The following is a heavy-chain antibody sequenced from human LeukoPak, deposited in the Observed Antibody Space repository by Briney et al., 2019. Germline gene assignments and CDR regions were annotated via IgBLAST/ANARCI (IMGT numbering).Heavy chain of an antibody. CDR1: GGSFSGYY. V-gene: IGHV4-34*01. CDR3: ARRLAYNYHPKSNWFDP. Sequence: SETLSLTCAVYGGSFSGYYWSWIRQPPGKGLEWIGEINHSGSTNYNPSLKSRVTISVDTSKNQFSLKLSSVTAADTAVYYCARRLAYNYHPKSNWFDPWGQGTLVTVSS. CDR2: INHSGST. D-gene: IGHD3-22*01. J-gene: IGHJ5*02.